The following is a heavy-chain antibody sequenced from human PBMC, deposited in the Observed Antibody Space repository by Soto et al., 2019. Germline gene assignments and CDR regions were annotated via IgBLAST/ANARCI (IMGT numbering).Heavy chain of an antibody. D-gene: IGHD2-21*02. CDR3: VLPAYCGGDCYFDAFDI. Sequence: SVKVSCKASGGTFSSYAISWVRQAPGQGLEWMGGIIPIFGTANYAQKFQGRVTITADESTSTAYMELSSLRSEDTAVYYCVLPAYCGGDCYFDAFDIWGQRTMVTVSS. CDR1: GGTFSSYA. CDR2: IIPIFGTA. J-gene: IGHJ3*02. V-gene: IGHV1-69*13.